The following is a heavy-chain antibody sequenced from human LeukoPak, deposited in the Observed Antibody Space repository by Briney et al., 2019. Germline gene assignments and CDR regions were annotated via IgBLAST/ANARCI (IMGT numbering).Heavy chain of an antibody. J-gene: IGHJ4*02. CDR3: ARDYLYAFDY. Sequence: GGSLRLSCAASGFTFSSYSMTCVRQAPGKGLEWVSSMSSGSRYIYYTDSVRGRFTISRDNAKNSLYLLMNSLRDDDTDVYFCARDYLYAFDYWGEGGLVTVSS. V-gene: IGHV3-21*01. CDR2: MSSGSRYI. D-gene: IGHD2-2*01. CDR1: GFTFSSYS.